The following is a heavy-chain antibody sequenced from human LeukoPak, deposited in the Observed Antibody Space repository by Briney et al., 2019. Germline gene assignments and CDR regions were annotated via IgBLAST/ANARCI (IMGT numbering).Heavy chain of an antibody. D-gene: IGHD1-26*01. CDR2: VNEVGGT. J-gene: IGHJ5*02. CDR3: ARGQGATVPQVGKNWFDP. V-gene: IGHV4-34*01. CDR1: IDSFSNYH. Sequence: SETLSLTCAVYIDSFSNYHWNWIRQTPSKGLEWIGEVNEVGGTNISPSLRNRVILSVDTSKNQFFLKLISVTVADAAVYYCARGQGATVPQVGKNWFDPWGQGTRVTVSS.